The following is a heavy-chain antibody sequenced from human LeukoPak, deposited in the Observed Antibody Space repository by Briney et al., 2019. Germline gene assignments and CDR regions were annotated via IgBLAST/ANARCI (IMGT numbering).Heavy chain of an antibody. CDR1: GFTFSSYA. J-gene: IGHJ4*02. Sequence: PGGSLRLSCAACGFTFSSYAMSGVRRAPGKGVEGGSAISGSGGSTYYADSVKGRFTISRDNSKNTLYLQMTSLRAEDTAVYYCAKDRVAAADPYYFDYWGQGTLVTVSS. CDR3: AKDRVAAADPYYFDY. V-gene: IGHV3-23*01. D-gene: IGHD6-13*01. CDR2: ISGSGGST.